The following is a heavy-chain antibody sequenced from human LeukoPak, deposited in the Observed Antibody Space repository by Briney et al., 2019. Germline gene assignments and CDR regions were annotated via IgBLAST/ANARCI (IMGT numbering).Heavy chain of an antibody. CDR3: AKDRGTQYQLLFDY. CDR1: GFTFSSYG. Sequence: PGGSLRLSCAASGFTFSSYGMHWVRQAPGKGLEWVAVIWYVGSNKYYADSVKGRFTISRDNSKNTLYLQMNSLRAEDTAVYYCAKDRGTQYQLLFDYWGQGTLVTVSS. V-gene: IGHV3-33*06. D-gene: IGHD2-2*01. CDR2: IWYVGSNK. J-gene: IGHJ4*02.